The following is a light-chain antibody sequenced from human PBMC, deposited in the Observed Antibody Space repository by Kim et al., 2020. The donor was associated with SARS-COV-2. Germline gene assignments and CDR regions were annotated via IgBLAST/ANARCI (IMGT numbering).Light chain of an antibody. CDR2: QDT. CDR3: QAWDSGTAVV. J-gene: IGLJ2*01. V-gene: IGLV3-1*01. Sequence: VSPGQAASITCSGDKLGDKYVFWYQQKPGQSPVLVIYQDTKRPSGIPERFSASNSGNTATLTISGTQATDEADYYCQAWDSGTAVVFGGVTQLTVL. CDR1: KLGDKY.